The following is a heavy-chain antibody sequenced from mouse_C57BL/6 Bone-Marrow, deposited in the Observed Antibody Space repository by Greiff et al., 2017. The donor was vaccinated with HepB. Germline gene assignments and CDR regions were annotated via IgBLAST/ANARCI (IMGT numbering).Heavy chain of an antibody. CDR2: IYPGDGDT. CDR3: ARRKACYYFDY. V-gene: IGHV1-80*01. CDR1: GYAFSSYW. J-gene: IGHJ2*01. Sequence: VQGVESGAELVKPGASVKISCKASGYAFSSYWMNWVKQRPGKGLEWIGQIYPGDGDTNYNGKFKGKATLTADKSSSTAYMQLSSLTSEDSAVYFCARRKACYYFDYWGQGTTLTVSS.